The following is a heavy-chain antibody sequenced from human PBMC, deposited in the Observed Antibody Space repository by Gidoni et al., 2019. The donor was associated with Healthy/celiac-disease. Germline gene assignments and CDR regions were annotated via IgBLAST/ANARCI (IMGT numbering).Heavy chain of an antibody. J-gene: IGHJ4*02. V-gene: IGHV4-39*01. D-gene: IGHD3-22*01. CDR1: GGSISSSSYY. CDR2: IYYSGST. Sequence: QLQLQESGPGLVKPSETLSLTCTVSGGSISSSSYYWGWIRQPPGKGLEWIGSIYYSGSTYYNPSLKSRVTISVDTSKNQFSLKRSSVTAADTAVYYCARGYYYDSSPDPFDYWGQGTLVTVSS. CDR3: ARGYYYDSSPDPFDY.